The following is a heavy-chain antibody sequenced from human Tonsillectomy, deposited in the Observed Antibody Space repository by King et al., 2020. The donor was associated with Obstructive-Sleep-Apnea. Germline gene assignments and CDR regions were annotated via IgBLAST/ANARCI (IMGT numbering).Heavy chain of an antibody. J-gene: IGHJ6*02. D-gene: IGHD5-18*01. V-gene: IGHV1-18*01. CDR2: ISAYNGNT. CDR1: GYTFTSFG. CDR3: ARDGYTYGPYYFYGMDV. Sequence: VQLVQSGAEVKKPGASVKVSCKASGYTFTSFGISWVRQAPGQGLEWMGWISAYNGNTNYAQKLQGRVAMTTDTSTSTAYMELRSLRFADTAVYYCARDGYTYGPYYFYGMDVWGQGTTVTVSS.